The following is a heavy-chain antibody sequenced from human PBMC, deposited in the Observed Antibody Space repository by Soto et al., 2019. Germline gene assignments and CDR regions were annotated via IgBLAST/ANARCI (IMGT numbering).Heavy chain of an antibody. CDR1: GFTFSRYW. J-gene: IGHJ4*02. Sequence: HPGWSLRLSCAGSGFTFSRYWMHWVRQVPGKGLVWVANIVSDGSRTTYADSVKGRFTISRDNAKNTLYLQMDSLRVEDTAVYYCARDANDEPFDCWGQGTLVTVS. CDR3: ARDANDEPFDC. V-gene: IGHV3-74*01. CDR2: IVSDGSRT. D-gene: IGHD1-1*01.